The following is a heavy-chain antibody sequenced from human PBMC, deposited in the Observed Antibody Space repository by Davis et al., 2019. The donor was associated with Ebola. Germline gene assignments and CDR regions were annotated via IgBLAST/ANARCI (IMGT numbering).Heavy chain of an antibody. CDR2: IYYSGST. J-gene: IGHJ5*01. V-gene: IGHV4-59*12. CDR1: GGSISSYY. CDR3: VRSVTMIRGVIPWFDP. Sequence: MPSETLSLTCTVSGGSISSYYWSWIRQPPGKGLEWIGYIYYSGSTNYNPSLKSRVTISVDTSKNQVSLKLSSVTAADTAVYYCVRSVTMIRGVIPWFDPWGQGTLVAVSS. D-gene: IGHD3-10*01.